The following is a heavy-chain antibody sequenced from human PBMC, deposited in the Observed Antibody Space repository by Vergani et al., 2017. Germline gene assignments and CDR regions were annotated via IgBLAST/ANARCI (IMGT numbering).Heavy chain of an antibody. D-gene: IGHD1-26*01. V-gene: IGHV3-23*01. CDR3: VKDAGSYESCLDS. CDR2: LTGGGGST. J-gene: IGHJ5*01. CDR1: VFTFSTYA. Sequence: EVQLLESGGSLKQPGGSVRLSCAASVFTFSTYAMHWVRQAPGKGLEWVSALTGGGGSTYYADSFKGRFIISRDNSRDTLYLQMNSLRPEDTATYYCVKDAGSYESCLDSWGRETLVTVSS.